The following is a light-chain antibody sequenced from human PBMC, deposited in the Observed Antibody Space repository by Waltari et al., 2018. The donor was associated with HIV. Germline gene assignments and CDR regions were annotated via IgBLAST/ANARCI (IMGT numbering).Light chain of an antibody. V-gene: IGLV2-11*01. CDR3: CSYAGSSYV. J-gene: IGLJ1*01. CDR2: DVN. Sequence: QSALTQPRSVSGSPGQSVPISCTGSASDVGGYHYVSWYQQHPGKAPKLLIYDVNKRPSGVPDRFSGSKSGNTASLTISGLQTEDEADYYCCSYAGSSYVFGTETKVTVL. CDR1: ASDVGGYHY.